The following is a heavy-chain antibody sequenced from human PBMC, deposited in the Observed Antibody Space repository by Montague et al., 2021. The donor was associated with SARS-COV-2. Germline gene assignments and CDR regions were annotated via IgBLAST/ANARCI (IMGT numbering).Heavy chain of an antibody. CDR2: IEYSGSS. D-gene: IGHD3-10*01. V-gene: IGHV4-59*13. Sequence: SETLSLTCTVSGGSISRYYWSWIRQSPGKGLEWIGYIEYSGSSNYSSSLKSRVSISVDTSKNQVSLKLNSVTAADSAVYYCSRLNMVRGSVAEHYYYYYGLDVWGQGTTVTVSS. CDR3: SRLNMVRGSVAEHYYYYYGLDV. J-gene: IGHJ6*02. CDR1: GGSISRYY.